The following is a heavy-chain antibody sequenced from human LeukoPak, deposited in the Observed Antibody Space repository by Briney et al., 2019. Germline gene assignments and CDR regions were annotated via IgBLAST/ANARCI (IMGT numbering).Heavy chain of an antibody. J-gene: IGHJ4*02. V-gene: IGHV3-48*03. CDR2: ISSSASTV. Sequence: GGSLRLSCAASGFTFSNYELNWVRQAPGKGLEWVSHISSSASTVYYADSVKGRFTISRDNAKNSLYLQMNSLRAEDTAVYYCARGYSYGWNFWGQGTLVTVSS. CDR3: ARGYSYGWNF. D-gene: IGHD5-18*01. CDR1: GFTFSNYE.